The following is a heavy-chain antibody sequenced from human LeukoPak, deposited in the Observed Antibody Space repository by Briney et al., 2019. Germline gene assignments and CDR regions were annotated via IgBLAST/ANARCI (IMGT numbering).Heavy chain of an antibody. J-gene: IGHJ4*02. CDR2: ISGSGGST. CDR1: GFTFSSYA. D-gene: IGHD2-2*01. CDR3: ARRADIVVVPAAMLGLYFDY. V-gene: IGHV3-23*01. Sequence: GGSLRLSCAASGFTFSSYAMCWVRQAPGKGLEWVSAISGSGGSTYYADPVKGRFTISRDNSKNTLYLQMNSLRAEDTAVYYCARRADIVVVPAAMLGLYFDYWGQGTLVTVSS.